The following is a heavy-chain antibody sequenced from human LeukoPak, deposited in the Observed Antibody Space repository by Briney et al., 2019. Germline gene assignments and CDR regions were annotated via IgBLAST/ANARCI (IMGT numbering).Heavy chain of an antibody. J-gene: IGHJ4*02. Sequence: SETLSLTCTVSGGSISSYYWSWIRQPAGKGLEWIGRIYTSDSTNYNPSLKSRVTMSVDTSKNQFSLKLNSVTAADTAVYYWARETNSSSWRALDYWGQGTLVTVSS. CDR2: IYTSDST. D-gene: IGHD6-13*01. CDR1: GGSISSYY. CDR3: ARETNSSSWRALDY. V-gene: IGHV4-4*07.